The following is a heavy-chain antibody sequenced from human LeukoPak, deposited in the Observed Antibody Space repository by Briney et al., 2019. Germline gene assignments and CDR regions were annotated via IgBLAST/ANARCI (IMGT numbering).Heavy chain of an antibody. CDR1: GFPFSSYS. D-gene: IGHD3-3*01. CDR2: ISSSSGTI. J-gene: IGHJ2*01. V-gene: IGHV3-48*02. Sequence: GGSLRLSCAASGFPFSSYSMNWVRQAPGKGLEWVSYISSSSGTIYYADSVKGRFTISRDNAKSSLFLQMNSLRDEDRAVYYCARINKDEPLIRSYWYFDLWGRGTLVTVSS. CDR3: ARINKDEPLIRSYWYFDL.